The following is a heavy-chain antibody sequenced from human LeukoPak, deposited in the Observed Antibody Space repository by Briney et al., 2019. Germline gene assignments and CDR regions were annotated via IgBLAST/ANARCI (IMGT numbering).Heavy chain of an antibody. CDR2: IIPIFGTA. D-gene: IGHD2-2*03. V-gene: IGHV1-69*13. Sequence: ASVKVSCKASGGTFSSYAISWVRQAPGQGLEWMGGIIPIFGTANYAQKFQGRVTITADESTSTAYMELRSLRSDDTAVYYCARQLGIVVVPDYWGQGTLVTVSS. CDR1: GGTFSSYA. CDR3: ARQLGIVVVPDY. J-gene: IGHJ4*02.